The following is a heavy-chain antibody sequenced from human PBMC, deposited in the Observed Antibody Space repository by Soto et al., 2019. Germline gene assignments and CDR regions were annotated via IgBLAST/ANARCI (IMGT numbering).Heavy chain of an antibody. CDR1: GFTFSSYG. CDR3: AKEGGLSGSYYISSSYYFDY. Sequence: QVQLVESGGGVVQPGRSLRLSCAASGFTFSSYGMHWVRQAPGKGLEWVAIISYDGSNTYYADSVKGRFTISRDNSKNTLYLQMNSLRADDTSVYYCAKEGGLSGSYYISSSYYFDYCGQGTLVTVSS. D-gene: IGHD1-26*01. CDR2: ISYDGSNT. V-gene: IGHV3-30*18. J-gene: IGHJ4*02.